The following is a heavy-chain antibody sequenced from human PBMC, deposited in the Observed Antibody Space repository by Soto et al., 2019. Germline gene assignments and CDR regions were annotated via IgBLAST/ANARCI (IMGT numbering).Heavy chain of an antibody. CDR3: ARGGSNDWQVAFDI. CDR2: INHSGSN. J-gene: IGHJ3*02. CDR1: GVSFSTYY. V-gene: IGHV4-34*01. D-gene: IGHD3-9*01. Sequence: SESLSLTCVVSGVSFSTYYYNWIRPSPGKGLEWIGEINHSGSNNYSTSLKSRVTMSLDTSKNQFSLKLTSVTAADTAVYYCARGGSNDWQVAFDIWGQGTMVTVSS.